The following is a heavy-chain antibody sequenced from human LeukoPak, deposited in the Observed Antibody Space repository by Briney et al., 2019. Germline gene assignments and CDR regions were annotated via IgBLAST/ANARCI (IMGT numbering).Heavy chain of an antibody. Sequence: SVKVSCKASGGTFSSYAISWVRQAPGQGLEWMGGIIPIFGTANYAQKFQGRVTITADESTSTAYMELSSLRSEDTAVYYCVPSSGWIEGYFDYWGQGTLVTVSS. CDR3: VPSSGWIEGYFDY. D-gene: IGHD6-19*01. J-gene: IGHJ4*02. CDR1: GGTFSSYA. V-gene: IGHV1-69*01. CDR2: IIPIFGTA.